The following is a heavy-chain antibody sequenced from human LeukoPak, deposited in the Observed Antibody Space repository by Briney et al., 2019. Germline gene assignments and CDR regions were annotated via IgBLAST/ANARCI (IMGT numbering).Heavy chain of an antibody. D-gene: IGHD6-13*01. Sequence: TSETLSLTCAVYGGSFSGYYWSWIRQPPGKGLEWIGEINHSGSTNYNPSLKSRVTISVDTSKNQFSLKLSSVTAADTAVYYCAIHSSSWYGRYFDYWGQGTLVTVSS. CDR3: AIHSSSWYGRYFDY. J-gene: IGHJ4*02. CDR1: GGSFSGYY. CDR2: INHSGST. V-gene: IGHV4-34*01.